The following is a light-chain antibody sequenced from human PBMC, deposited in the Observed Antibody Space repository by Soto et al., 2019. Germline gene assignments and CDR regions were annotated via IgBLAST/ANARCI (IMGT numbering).Light chain of an antibody. V-gene: IGKV3-20*01. Sequence: EIVLTQSPGTLSLSPGERATLSCRASQSVSSTYSAWYQQKPGQAPRLLIYGASSRAAGIPDRFSGSGSGTDFTLTISRLELEDFAVYYCQQYTNSPEWTFGQGTKVEIK. CDR1: QSVSSTY. J-gene: IGKJ1*01. CDR3: QQYTNSPEWT. CDR2: GAS.